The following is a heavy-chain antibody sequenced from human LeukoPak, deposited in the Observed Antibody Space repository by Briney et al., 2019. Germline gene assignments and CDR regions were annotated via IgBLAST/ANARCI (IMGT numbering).Heavy chain of an antibody. Sequence: PSETLSLTCTVSGGSISSYYWSWIRQPPGKGLEWIGYIYYSGSTNYNPSLKSRVTISVDTSKNQFSLKLSSVTAADTAVHYCARDLGYDYVWGSYGPPGYWGQGTLVTVSS. J-gene: IGHJ4*02. D-gene: IGHD3-16*01. CDR3: ARDLGYDYVWGSYGPPGY. CDR1: GGSISSYY. CDR2: IYYSGST. V-gene: IGHV4-59*01.